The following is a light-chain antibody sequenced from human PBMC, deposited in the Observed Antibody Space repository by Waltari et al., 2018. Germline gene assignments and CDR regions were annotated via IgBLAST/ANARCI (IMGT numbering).Light chain of an antibody. Sequence: QSVLTPPPSASGTPGQRVTISCSGSASNIGGNVVNWYQQLPGKAPKLLIYRSDHRPSGVPDRFSGSKSGTSASLAISGLLSDDEADYYCAAWDDSLHGHWVFGGGTKVTVL. CDR3: AAWDDSLHGHWV. J-gene: IGLJ3*02. CDR1: ASNIGGNV. V-gene: IGLV1-44*01. CDR2: RSD.